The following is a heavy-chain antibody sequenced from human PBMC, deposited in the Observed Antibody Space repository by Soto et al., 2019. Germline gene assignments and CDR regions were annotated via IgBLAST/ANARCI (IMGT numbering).Heavy chain of an antibody. Sequence: QVQLVQSGAEVKKPGSSVKVSCKASGGTFSSYAISWVRQAPGQGLEWMGGIIPIFGTANYAQKFQGRVTSTADESTSTAYMELSSLRSEDTAVYYCARDLRYEGGPQYFQHWGQGTLVTVSS. J-gene: IGHJ1*01. CDR2: IIPIFGTA. CDR1: GGTFSSYA. V-gene: IGHV1-69*12. D-gene: IGHD1-1*01. CDR3: ARDLRYEGGPQYFQH.